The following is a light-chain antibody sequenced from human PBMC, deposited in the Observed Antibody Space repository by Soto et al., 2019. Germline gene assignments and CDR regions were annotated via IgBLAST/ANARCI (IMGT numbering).Light chain of an antibody. CDR1: SSNIGAGYD. Sequence: QSVLTQPPSVSGAPGQRVTISCTGSSSNIGAGYDVHWYQQLPGTAPKHLISGNSNRPSGVPDRFSGYKSGTSASLAITGLQAEDEADYYCQSYDSSLSGVVFGGGTKLTVL. V-gene: IGLV1-40*01. CDR2: GNS. J-gene: IGLJ2*01. CDR3: QSYDSSLSGVV.